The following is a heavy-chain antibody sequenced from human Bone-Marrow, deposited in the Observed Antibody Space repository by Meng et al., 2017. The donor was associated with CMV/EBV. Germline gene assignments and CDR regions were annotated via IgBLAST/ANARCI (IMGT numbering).Heavy chain of an antibody. Sequence: ASVKVSCKVSGYTLTELSRHWVRQAPGKGLEWMGGIIPIFGTANYAQKFQGRVTMTRDTSISTAYMELSRLRSDDTAVYYCARTCSGGSCYSGYGMDVWGQGTTVTVSS. J-gene: IGHJ6*02. V-gene: IGHV1-2*02. D-gene: IGHD2-15*01. CDR3: ARTCSGGSCYSGYGMDV. CDR1: GYTLTELS. CDR2: IIPIFGTA.